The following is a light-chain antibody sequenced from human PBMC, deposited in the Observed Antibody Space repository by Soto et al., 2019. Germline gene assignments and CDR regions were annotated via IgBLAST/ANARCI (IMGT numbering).Light chain of an antibody. J-gene: IGKJ2*01. CDR1: QSVDSSY. CDR2: GTS. Sequence: ENVLTQSPGSLCLSPGERATISYRASQSVDSSYLAWYQQKPGQAPRLLIYGTSSRATGIPDRFSGSGSGTDFTLTINKLEPEDFAVYYGQHYGRSIYTFGQGTKLEIK. CDR3: QHYGRSIYT. V-gene: IGKV3-20*01.